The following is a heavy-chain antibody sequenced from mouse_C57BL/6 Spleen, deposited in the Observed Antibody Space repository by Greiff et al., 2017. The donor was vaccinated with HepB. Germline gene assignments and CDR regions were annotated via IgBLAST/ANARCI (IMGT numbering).Heavy chain of an antibody. J-gene: IGHJ4*01. CDR1: GFTFSSYA. Sequence: EVQLVESGEGLVKPGGSLKLSCAASGFTFSSYAMSWVRQTPEKRLEWVAYISSGGDYIYYADTVKGRFTISRDNARNTLYLQMSSLKSEDTAMYYCTREDYYGSSRYAMDYWGQGTSVTVSS. D-gene: IGHD1-1*01. CDR3: TREDYYGSSRYAMDY. CDR2: ISSGGDYI. V-gene: IGHV5-9-1*02.